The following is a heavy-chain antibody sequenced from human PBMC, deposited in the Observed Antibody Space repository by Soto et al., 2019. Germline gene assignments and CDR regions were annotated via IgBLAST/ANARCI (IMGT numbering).Heavy chain of an antibody. CDR2: VHPNSGGT. CDR1: GYTFSVYH. J-gene: IGHJ6*02. D-gene: IGHD4-17*01. Sequence: ASVKVSCKASGYTFSVYHMHWVRQAPGQGLEWMGWVHPNSGGTNYAQSFEGRVTMTRDTSINAAYMELSRLTSDDTAVYYCARDSYAPHVWGQGTTVTVSS. V-gene: IGHV1-2*02. CDR3: ARDSYAPHV.